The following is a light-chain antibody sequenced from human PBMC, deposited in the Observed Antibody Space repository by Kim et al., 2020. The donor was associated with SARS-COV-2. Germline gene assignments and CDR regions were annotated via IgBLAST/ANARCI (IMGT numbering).Light chain of an antibody. Sequence: SVQTAIITGQGDRLTSYYASCYQQQPGQAPVLVFYANANRPSGIPDRFSGSSSGNTASLTITETQAEDEADYFCHSRDSSGNHQVFGGGTQLTVL. CDR3: HSRDSSGNHQV. V-gene: IGLV3-19*01. CDR2: ANA. CDR1: RLTSYY. J-gene: IGLJ2*01.